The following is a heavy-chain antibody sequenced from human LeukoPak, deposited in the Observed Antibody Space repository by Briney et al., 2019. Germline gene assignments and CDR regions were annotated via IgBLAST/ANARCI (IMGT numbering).Heavy chain of an antibody. CDR3: ARYDSRGSGSTQLEY. Sequence: SETLSLTCAVSGYSISIAYYWGWIRQPPGKGLEWIGRNLRGGSTSYNPSLKSRLTMSMDTSKNQFSLQLTSVTAADTAVYYCARYDSRGSGSTQLEYWGQGILVTIST. CDR2: NLRGGST. CDR1: GYSISIAYY. V-gene: IGHV4-38-2*01. D-gene: IGHD3-3*01. J-gene: IGHJ4*02.